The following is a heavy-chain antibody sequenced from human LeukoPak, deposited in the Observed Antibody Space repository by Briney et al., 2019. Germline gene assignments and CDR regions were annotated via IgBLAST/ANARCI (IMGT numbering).Heavy chain of an antibody. J-gene: IGHJ3*02. CDR1: GHSFTSYW. V-gene: IGHV5-51*01. CDR2: IYPGDSDT. D-gene: IGHD3-22*01. CDR3: ARRGGLYYDSSADAFDI. Sequence: GESLKISCKGSGHSFTSYWIGWVRQMPGKGLEWMGIIYPGDSDTRYSPSFQGQVTISADKSISTAYLQWGSLKASDTAMYYCARRGGLYYDSSADAFDIWGQGTMVTVSS.